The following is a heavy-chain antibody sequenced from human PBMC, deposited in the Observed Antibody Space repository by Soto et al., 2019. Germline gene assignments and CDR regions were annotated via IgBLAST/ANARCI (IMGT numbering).Heavy chain of an antibody. CDR2: IYYSGST. Sequence: SETLSLTCTVSGGSISSYYWSWIRQPPGKGLEWIGYIYYSGSTNYNPSLKSRVTISVDTSKNQFSLKLSSVTAADTAVYYCARTANWFDPWGQGTLVTVS. D-gene: IGHD5-18*01. CDR1: GGSISSYY. J-gene: IGHJ5*02. V-gene: IGHV4-59*01. CDR3: ARTANWFDP.